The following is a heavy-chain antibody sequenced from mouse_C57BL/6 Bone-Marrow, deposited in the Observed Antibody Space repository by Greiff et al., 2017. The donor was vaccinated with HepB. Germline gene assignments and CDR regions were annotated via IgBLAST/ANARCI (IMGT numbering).Heavy chain of an antibody. CDR3: ARSYSNYWYFDV. Sequence: DVMLVESGGGLVQPGESLKLSCESNEYEFPSHDMSWVRKTPEKRLELVAAINSDGGSTYYPDTMERRFIISRDNTKKTRYLQMSSLRSEDTALYYCARSYSNYWYFDVWGTGTTVTVSS. V-gene: IGHV5-2*01. J-gene: IGHJ1*03. D-gene: IGHD2-5*01. CDR2: INSDGGST. CDR1: EYEFPSHD.